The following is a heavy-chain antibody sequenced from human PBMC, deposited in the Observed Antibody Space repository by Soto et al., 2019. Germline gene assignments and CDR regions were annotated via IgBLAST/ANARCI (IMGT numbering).Heavy chain of an antibody. Sequence: QVQLVESGGGVVQPGRSLRLSCAASGFTFSSYAMHWVRQAPGKGLEWVAVIAYDGSNNYYADSVKGRFTISRGNSKYTLYLPMTSMRVEDTAVYFCARADNGICGDWGQGTLVAVSS. CDR3: ARADNGICGD. V-gene: IGHV3-30-3*01. D-gene: IGHD2-15*01. CDR1: GFTFSSYA. J-gene: IGHJ4*02. CDR2: IAYDGSNN.